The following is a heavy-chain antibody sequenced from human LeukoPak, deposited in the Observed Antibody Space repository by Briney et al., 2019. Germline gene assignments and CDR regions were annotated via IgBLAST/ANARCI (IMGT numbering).Heavy chain of an antibody. CDR3: ASGRIAAAGKRFDY. V-gene: IGHV4-4*02. CDR2: IYHSGST. J-gene: IGHJ4*02. CDR1: GGSISSSNR. D-gene: IGHD6-13*01. Sequence: SETLSLTCAVSGGSISSSNRWSWVRQPPGKGLEWIGEIYHSGSTNYNPSLKSRVTISVDKSKNQFSLKLSSVTAADTAVYYCASGRIAAAGKRFDYWGQGTLVTVSS.